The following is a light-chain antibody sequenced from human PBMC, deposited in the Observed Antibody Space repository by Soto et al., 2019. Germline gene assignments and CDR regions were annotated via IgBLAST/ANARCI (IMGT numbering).Light chain of an antibody. Sequence: DIQMTQSPSTMSASVGDRVTITCRASQSIDSWLAWYQQKPGKAPKFLMYKASNLESGVPSRFSGSGSETESTLTISSLQPDDFATYYCQHYKSYPWTFGQGTKVEFK. J-gene: IGKJ1*01. CDR2: KAS. V-gene: IGKV1-5*03. CDR3: QHYKSYPWT. CDR1: QSIDSW.